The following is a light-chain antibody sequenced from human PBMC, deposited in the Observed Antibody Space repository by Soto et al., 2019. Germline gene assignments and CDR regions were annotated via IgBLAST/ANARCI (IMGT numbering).Light chain of an antibody. Sequence: EVVMTQSPGTLSVSQLEIATLSFRASRSISSYLAWYQQKPGQPPRLLIYGASARATGIPARFSGSGSGTEFTLTISSLQSEDFAVYYCQQYNIWWAFGQGTKVDI. CDR2: GAS. CDR3: QQYNIWWA. V-gene: IGKV3-15*01. J-gene: IGKJ1*01. CDR1: RSISSY.